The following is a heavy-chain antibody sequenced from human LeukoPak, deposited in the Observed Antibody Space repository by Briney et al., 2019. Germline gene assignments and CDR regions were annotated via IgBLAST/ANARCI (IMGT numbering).Heavy chain of an antibody. CDR1: GFTFSDYY. CDR2: ISSSGSTI. J-gene: IGHJ4*02. CDR3: ARTLYYYDSSGYYEDY. Sequence: KPGGSLRLSCAASGFTFSDYYMSWIRQAPGKGLEWVSYISSSGSTIYYADSVKGRFTISRDNAKNSLYLQMNSLRAEDTAVYYCARTLYYYDSSGYYEDYWGQGTLVTVSS. D-gene: IGHD3-22*01. V-gene: IGHV3-11*04.